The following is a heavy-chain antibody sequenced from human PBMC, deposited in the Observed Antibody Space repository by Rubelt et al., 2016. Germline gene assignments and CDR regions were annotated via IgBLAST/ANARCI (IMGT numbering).Heavy chain of an antibody. Sequence: MGRIDPSDSYTNYSPSFQGHVTISADKSISTAYLQWSSLKASDTAMYYCASLIVVVPAAIQRPRAFDIWGQGTMVTVSS. V-gene: IGHV5-10-1*01. D-gene: IGHD2-2*02. CDR2: IDPSDSYT. J-gene: IGHJ3*02. CDR3: ASLIVVVPAAIQRPRAFDI.